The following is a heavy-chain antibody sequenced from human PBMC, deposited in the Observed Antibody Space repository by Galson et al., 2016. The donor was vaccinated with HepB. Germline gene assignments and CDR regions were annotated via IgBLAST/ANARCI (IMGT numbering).Heavy chain of an antibody. V-gene: IGHV3-48*01. Sequence: SLRLSCAASGFSLSTYSVNWVRQSPVRGLEWVSYISSSSTTIYYADSVRGRFSIFRDNAKNALYLQMNSLRAEDTALYYCPRGLPNQGYDWMYDVFHVWGQGTMVTVSS. D-gene: IGHD1-20*01. CDR3: PRGLPNQGYDWMYDVFHV. CDR2: ISSSSTTI. J-gene: IGHJ3*01. CDR1: GFSLSTYS.